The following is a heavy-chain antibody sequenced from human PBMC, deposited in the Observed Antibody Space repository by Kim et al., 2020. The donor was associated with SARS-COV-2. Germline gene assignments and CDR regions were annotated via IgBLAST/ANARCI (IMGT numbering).Heavy chain of an antibody. V-gene: IGHV3-23*01. CDR3: AKGDIVVVPAAADGYYFDY. D-gene: IGHD2-2*01. Sequence: GRFTISRDNSKNTLYLQMNSLRAEDTAVYYCAKGDIVVVPAAADGYYFDYWGQGTLVTVSS. J-gene: IGHJ4*02.